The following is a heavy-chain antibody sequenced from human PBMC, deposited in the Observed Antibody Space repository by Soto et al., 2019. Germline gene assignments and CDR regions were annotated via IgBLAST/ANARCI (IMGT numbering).Heavy chain of an antibody. D-gene: IGHD5-18*01. CDR3: ARHVYTYGGGYFDY. CDR1: GVTVSSNY. V-gene: IGHV3-66*04. CDR2: IYSGGST. J-gene: IGHJ4*02. Sequence: EVQLVESGGGLVQPGGSLRLSCAASGVTVSSNYMSWVRQAPGKGLEWVSVIYSGGSTYYADSVKGRFTISRDNSKNPLYLQMNSLRAEDTAVYSCARHVYTYGGGYFDYWGQGTLVTVSS.